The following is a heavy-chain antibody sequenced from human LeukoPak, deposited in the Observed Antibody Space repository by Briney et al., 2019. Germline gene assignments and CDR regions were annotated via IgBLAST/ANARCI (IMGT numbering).Heavy chain of an antibody. CDR1: GLTFSSYA. V-gene: IGHV3-23*01. D-gene: IGHD6-19*01. Sequence: PGGSLRLSCAASGLTFSSYAMSWVRQAPGKGLEWVSGISGSGGTTHYADSVKGRFTMSRDNSKNTLYLQMNSLRAEDTAVYYCAKEDPSSGWYRSDAFDIWGQGTMVTVSS. CDR2: ISGSGGTT. J-gene: IGHJ3*02. CDR3: AKEDPSSGWYRSDAFDI.